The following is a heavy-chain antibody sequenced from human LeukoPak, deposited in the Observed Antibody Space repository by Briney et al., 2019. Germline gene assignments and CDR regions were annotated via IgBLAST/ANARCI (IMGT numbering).Heavy chain of an antibody. J-gene: IGHJ4*02. Sequence: SVKVSCKASGGTFSSYAISWVRQAPGQGLEWMGRTIPIFGIANYAQKFRGRVTITADKSTSTAYMELSSLRSEDTAVYYCARSILCGGDCFNFDYWGQGTLVTVSS. CDR1: GGTFSSYA. CDR3: ARSILCGGDCFNFDY. V-gene: IGHV1-69*04. D-gene: IGHD2-21*02. CDR2: TIPIFGIA.